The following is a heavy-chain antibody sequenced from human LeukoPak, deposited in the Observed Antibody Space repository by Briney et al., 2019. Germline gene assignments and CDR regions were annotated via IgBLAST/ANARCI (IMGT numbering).Heavy chain of an antibody. D-gene: IGHD3-10*01. CDR3: ARVTPGSYYGFVIYYYYMDV. V-gene: IGHV3-21*01. CDR1: GFTFSSYS. Sequence: GGSLRLSCAASGFTFSSYSMNWVRQAPGKGLEWVSSISSSSSYIYYADSVKGRFTISRDNAKNSLYLQMNSLRAEDTAVYYCARVTPGSYYGFVIYYYYMDVWGKGTTVTISS. J-gene: IGHJ6*03. CDR2: ISSSSSYI.